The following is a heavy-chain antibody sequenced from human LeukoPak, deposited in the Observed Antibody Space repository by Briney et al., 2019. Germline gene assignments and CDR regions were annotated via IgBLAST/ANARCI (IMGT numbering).Heavy chain of an antibody. D-gene: IGHD2-21*02. CDR3: SYSETYCGGDCYSGGFDY. V-gene: IGHV4-34*01. CDR2: INHSGST. Sequence: SETLSLTCAVYGGSFSGYYWSWIRQPPGKGLEWIGEINHSGSTNYNPSLKSRVTISVDTSKNQFSLKLSSVTAADTAVYYCSYSETYCGGDCYSGGFDYWGQGTPVTVSS. CDR1: GGSFSGYY. J-gene: IGHJ4*02.